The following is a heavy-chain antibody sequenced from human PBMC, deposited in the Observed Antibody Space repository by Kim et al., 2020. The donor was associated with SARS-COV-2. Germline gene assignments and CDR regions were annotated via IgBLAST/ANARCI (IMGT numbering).Heavy chain of an antibody. CDR1: GYTFTTSW. V-gene: IGHV5-10-1*01. J-gene: IGHJ4*02. Sequence: GESLKISCKGSGYTFTTSWISWVRQMPGKGLEWMGRIDAGDSYTQYNPSFRGHVTISVDKSTSTARLQWSSLKASDTAIYYCARQGGSGWVGTDYWGQGTLVTVSS. D-gene: IGHD3-10*01. CDR2: IDAGDSYT. CDR3: ARQGGSGWVGTDY.